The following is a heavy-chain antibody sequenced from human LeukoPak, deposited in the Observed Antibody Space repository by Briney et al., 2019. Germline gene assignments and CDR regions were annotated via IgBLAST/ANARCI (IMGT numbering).Heavy chain of an antibody. J-gene: IGHJ5*02. D-gene: IGHD2-2*01. V-gene: IGHV4-4*09. CDR2: IYTSGST. CDR3: ARSPRPDIVVVPAAMGWFDP. CDR1: GGSISSYY. Sequence: SETLSLTCTVSGGSISSYYWSWIRQPPGKGLEWIGYIYTSGSTNYNPSLKSRVTISVDTSKNQFSLKLSSVTAADTAVYYCARSPRPDIVVVPAAMGWFDPWAREPWSPSPQ.